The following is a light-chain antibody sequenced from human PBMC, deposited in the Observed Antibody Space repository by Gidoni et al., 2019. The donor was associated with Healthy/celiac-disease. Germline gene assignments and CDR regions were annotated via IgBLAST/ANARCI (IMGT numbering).Light chain of an antibody. J-gene: IGKJ4*01. CDR3: QQRSNGLT. CDR1: QSVSSY. CDR2: DAS. Sequence: IVLPQSPATLSLSPGERATLSCRASQSVSSYLAWYQQKPGQAPRLLIYDASNRATGIPDRFSGSGSGTDFTLTISSLEPEDFAVYYGQQRSNGLTFGGGTKVEIK. V-gene: IGKV3-11*01.